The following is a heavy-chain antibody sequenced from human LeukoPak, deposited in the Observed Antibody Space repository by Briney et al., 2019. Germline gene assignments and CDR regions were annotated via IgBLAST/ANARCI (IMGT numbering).Heavy chain of an antibody. V-gene: IGHV3-48*03. D-gene: IGHD4-17*01. CDR3: AREGALTVTKDAFDI. J-gene: IGHJ3*02. Sequence: GGSLRLPCAASGFTFSSYEMNWVRQAPGKGLEWVSYISSSGSTIYYADSVKGRFTISRDNAKNSLYLQMNSLRAEDTAVYYCAREGALTVTKDAFDIWGQGTMVTVSS. CDR2: ISSSGSTI. CDR1: GFTFSSYE.